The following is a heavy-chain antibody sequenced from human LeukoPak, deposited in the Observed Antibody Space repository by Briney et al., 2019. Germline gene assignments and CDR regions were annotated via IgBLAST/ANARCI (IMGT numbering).Heavy chain of an antibody. J-gene: IGHJ4*02. CDR1: GGSISSYY. Sequence: ETLSLTCTISGGSISSYYWSWIRQPPGKGLEWIGYIYYTGSTNHNPSLKSRVTISVDTSKNQFSLKLSSVTAADTAVYYCALGLRLGELSVPDYWGQGTLVTVSS. D-gene: IGHD3-16*02. V-gene: IGHV4-59*12. CDR3: ALGLRLGELSVPDY. CDR2: IYYTGST.